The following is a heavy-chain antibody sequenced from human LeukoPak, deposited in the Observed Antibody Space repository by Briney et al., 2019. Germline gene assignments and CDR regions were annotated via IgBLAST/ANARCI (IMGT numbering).Heavy chain of an antibody. J-gene: IGHJ4*02. V-gene: IGHV3-23*01. CDR1: GFTFSNYA. Sequence: GGSLRLSCAASGFTFSNYAMSWVRQAPGKGLEWVSGINGNGGSTYNADSVKGRFTISRDNSKNTLYLQMNSLRAEDTAVYYCAKYLRSITMIDYWGQGTLVTVSS. D-gene: IGHD3-22*01. CDR2: INGNGGST. CDR3: AKYLRSITMIDY.